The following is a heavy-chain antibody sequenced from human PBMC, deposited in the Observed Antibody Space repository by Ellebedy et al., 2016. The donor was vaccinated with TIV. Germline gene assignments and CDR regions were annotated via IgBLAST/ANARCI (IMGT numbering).Heavy chain of an antibody. CDR2: INHSGST. D-gene: IGHD3-16*02. J-gene: IGHJ4*02. Sequence: MPSETLSLTCTVSGGSISSSSYYWGWIRQPPGKGLEWIGEINHSGSTNYNPSLKSRVTISVDTSKNQFSLKLSSVTAADTAVYYCARGGGLRLGELSLIYFDYWGQGTLVTVSS. V-gene: IGHV4-39*07. CDR3: ARGGGLRLGELSLIYFDY. CDR1: GGSISSSSYY.